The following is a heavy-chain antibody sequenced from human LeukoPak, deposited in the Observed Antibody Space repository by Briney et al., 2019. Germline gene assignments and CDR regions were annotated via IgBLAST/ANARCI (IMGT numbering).Heavy chain of an antibody. CDR3: ARYCSDGSCYSRAFDY. Sequence: SETLSLTCTVSGGSISGYYWSWIRQPPGRGLEWIGYIHYSGRTSYKSSVKSRLTISVDTSKNQFSLKVTSVTAADTAVYYCARYCSDGSCYSRAFDYWGQGTPVTVSS. CDR2: IHYSGRT. D-gene: IGHD2-15*01. J-gene: IGHJ4*02. CDR1: GGSISGYY. V-gene: IGHV4-59*01.